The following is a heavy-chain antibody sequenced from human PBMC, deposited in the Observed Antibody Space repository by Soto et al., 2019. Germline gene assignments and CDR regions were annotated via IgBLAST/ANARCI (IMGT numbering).Heavy chain of an antibody. CDR2: ISGSSTYI. D-gene: IGHD1-26*01. CDR1: EVTFINFN. Sequence: GVSLRLPCTSAEVTFINFNINWVRKTTGKGLEWVSAISGSSTYIYYADSLKGRFIISRDNAKNSVYLQMNSLRAEDTAVYYCATWTRIGGGHGFDMWGQGTMVTVS. V-gene: IGHV3-21*01. J-gene: IGHJ3*02. CDR3: ATWTRIGGGHGFDM.